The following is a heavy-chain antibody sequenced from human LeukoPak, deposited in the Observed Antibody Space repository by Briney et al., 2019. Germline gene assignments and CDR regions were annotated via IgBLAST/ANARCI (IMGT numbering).Heavy chain of an antibody. V-gene: IGHV4-30-4*08. CDR2: IYYSGST. CDR1: GGSISSGDYY. J-gene: IGHJ3*02. CDR3: ARVGGATTGNAFDI. D-gene: IGHD1-26*01. Sequence: SETLSLTCSVSGGSISSGDYYWSWIRQPPGKGLEWIGYIYYSGSTYYNPSLKSRVTISVDTSKNQFSLKLSSVTAADTAVYYCARVGGATTGNAFDIWGQGTMVTVSS.